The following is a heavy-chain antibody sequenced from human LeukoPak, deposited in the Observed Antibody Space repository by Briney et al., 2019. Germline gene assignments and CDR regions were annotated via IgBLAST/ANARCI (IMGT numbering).Heavy chain of an antibody. Sequence: PGGSLRLSCAASGFTFSSYGMHWVRQAPGKGLEWVAVISYDGSNKYYADSVKGRFTISRDNSKNTLYLQMNSLRPEDTAVYYCAKDQGYSYGYVSYWGQGTPVTVSS. CDR1: GFTFSSYG. V-gene: IGHV3-30*18. CDR3: AKDQGYSYGYVSY. D-gene: IGHD5-18*01. J-gene: IGHJ4*02. CDR2: ISYDGSNK.